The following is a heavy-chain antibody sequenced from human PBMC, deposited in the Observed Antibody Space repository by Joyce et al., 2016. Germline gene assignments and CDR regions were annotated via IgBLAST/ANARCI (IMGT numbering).Heavy chain of an antibody. J-gene: IGHJ6*02. CDR1: GFSLSVSGVG. V-gene: IGHV2-5*02. Sequence: QITLKESGPTLVKPTQTLTLTRTFSGFSLSVSGVGVGGISQPPVKALEWLSLIYWDDDERYRPSLKRMVTIAKDTSKNQVVLTMTNMDPVDTATYYCAATGSRTTDYYYGTDVWGQGITVTVSS. CDR2: IYWDDDE. CDR3: AATGSRTTDYYYGTDV. D-gene: IGHD1-1*01.